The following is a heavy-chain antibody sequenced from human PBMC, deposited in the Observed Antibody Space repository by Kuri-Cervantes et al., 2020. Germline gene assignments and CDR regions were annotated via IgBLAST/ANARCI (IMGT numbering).Heavy chain of an antibody. Sequence: FSCTASGYTFTSYGISWVRQAPGQGLEWMGWISAYNGNTNYAQKLQGRVTMTTDTSTSTAYMELRSLRSDDTAVYYCARVQRRLRGYSGYAVCGQGTLVTVSS. CDR3: ARVQRRLRGYSGYAV. CDR2: ISAYNGNT. D-gene: IGHD5-12*01. V-gene: IGHV1-18*01. CDR1: GYTFTSYG. J-gene: IGHJ4*02.